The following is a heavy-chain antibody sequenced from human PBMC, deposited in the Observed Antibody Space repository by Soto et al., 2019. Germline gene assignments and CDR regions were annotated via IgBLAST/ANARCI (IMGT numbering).Heavy chain of an antibody. CDR3: AKEGTLLFRDPEETSDIDF. CDR2: ISYDESTK. CDR1: GFTFSSYG. Sequence: GGSLRLSCAASGFTFSSYGMHWVRQAPGKGLEWVAVISYDESTKYYADSVKGRFTISRDISKNTLYLQMNSLRAEDTAVYYCAKEGTLLFRDPEETSDIDFWGQGTLVTVSS. D-gene: IGHD2-15*01. V-gene: IGHV3-30*18. J-gene: IGHJ4*02.